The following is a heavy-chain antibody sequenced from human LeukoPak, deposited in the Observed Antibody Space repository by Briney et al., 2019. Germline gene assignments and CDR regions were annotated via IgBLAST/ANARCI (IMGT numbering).Heavy chain of an antibody. Sequence: GGSLRLSCAASGFTFSSYGMHWVRRAPGKGLEWVAFIRYDGSNKYYADSVKGRFTTSRDNSKNTLYLQMNSLRAEDTAVYYCAKDYDFWSGYSPEFDYWGQGTLVTVSS. CDR3: AKDYDFWSGYSPEFDY. CDR1: GFTFSSYG. V-gene: IGHV3-30*02. D-gene: IGHD3-3*01. J-gene: IGHJ4*02. CDR2: IRYDGSNK.